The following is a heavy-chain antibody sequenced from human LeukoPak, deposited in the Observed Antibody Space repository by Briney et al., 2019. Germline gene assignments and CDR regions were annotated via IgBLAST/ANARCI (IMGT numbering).Heavy chain of an antibody. CDR1: GFTFSSYG. Sequence: GGSLRLSCAASGFTFSSYGMHWVRQAPGKGLEWVAVIWYDGSNKYYADSVKGRFTISRDNSKNTLYLQVNSLRAEDTAVYYCARESPPYGEFDPWGQGTLVTVSS. D-gene: IGHD4-17*01. V-gene: IGHV3-33*01. CDR3: ARESPPYGEFDP. CDR2: IWYDGSNK. J-gene: IGHJ5*02.